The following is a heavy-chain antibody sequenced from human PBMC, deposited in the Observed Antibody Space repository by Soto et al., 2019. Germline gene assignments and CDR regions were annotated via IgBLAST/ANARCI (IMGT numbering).Heavy chain of an antibody. CDR2: ISGGGSST. CDR1: GFTFSSCA. Sequence: GGSLRLSCAASGFTFSSCAMSWVRQAPGKGLEWVSTISGGGSSTYYADSVKGRFTISRDNSKNTLYLQMNSLRAEDTALYYCAKRDINYAIDYWGQGTMVTVSS. V-gene: IGHV3-23*01. CDR3: AKRDINYAIDY. D-gene: IGHD4-4*01. J-gene: IGHJ4*01.